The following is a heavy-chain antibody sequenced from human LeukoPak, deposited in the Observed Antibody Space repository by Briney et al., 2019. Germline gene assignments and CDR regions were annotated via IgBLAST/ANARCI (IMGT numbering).Heavy chain of an antibody. CDR2: MYCSGST. V-gene: IGHV4-59*01. D-gene: IGHD3-22*01. J-gene: IGHJ3*02. CDR3: ARGSADYYDSSGSVDAFDI. Sequence: SETVCLTCTVSVGVISSYYCGWIRQPPWKGLEWIGCMYCSGSTNYNPSLKSRVTISVDTSKNQFSLKLSSVTAADTAVYYCARGSADYYDSSGSVDAFDIWGQGTMVTVSS. CDR1: VGVISSYY.